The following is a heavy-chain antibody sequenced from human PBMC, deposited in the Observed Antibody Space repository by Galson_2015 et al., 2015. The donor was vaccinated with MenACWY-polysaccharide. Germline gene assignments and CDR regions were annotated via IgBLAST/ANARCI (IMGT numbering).Heavy chain of an antibody. CDR1: GFSFSTYW. D-gene: IGHD2-15*01. CDR3: TKAGAKYCSGSSCHFNWFDP. CDR2: INADGGAT. V-gene: IGHV3-74*01. J-gene: IGHJ5*02. Sequence: SLRLSCAASGFSFSTYWMHWVRHAPGKGMVWVSRINADGGATGYAGSVRGRFTISRDNAKNTLYLEMNSLRAEDTAVSCCTKAGAKYCSGSSCHFNWFDPWGQGTLVTVSS.